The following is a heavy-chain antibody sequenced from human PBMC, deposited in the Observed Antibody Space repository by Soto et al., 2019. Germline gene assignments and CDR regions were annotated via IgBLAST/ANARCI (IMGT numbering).Heavy chain of an antibody. Sequence: PSETLSLTCPVSGGSISSAGNYWNWIRQHPGKGLEWIGYIYNSGNTYYNPSLKSRVTILIDRSENQFSLKLTSVTAADTAVYYCAKGACSSTACYEFDSWGQGTLVTVSS. D-gene: IGHD2-2*01. CDR3: AKGACSSTACYEFDS. CDR2: IYNSGNT. J-gene: IGHJ5*01. CDR1: GGSISSAGNY. V-gene: IGHV4-31*03.